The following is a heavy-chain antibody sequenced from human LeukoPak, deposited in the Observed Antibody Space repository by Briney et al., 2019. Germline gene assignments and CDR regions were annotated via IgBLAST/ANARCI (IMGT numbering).Heavy chain of an antibody. J-gene: IGHJ4*02. CDR2: IYYSGST. CDR1: GGSISRYY. D-gene: IGHD6-19*01. Sequence: SETLSLTCTVSGGSISRYYWSCLRQPPGKGLEWIGHIYYSGSTNYNPSLKSRVTISVDTSKNQFSLKLNSVTAADTAVYYCARVPARMSVWYFFDYWGQGTLVTVSS. V-gene: IGHV4-59*01. CDR3: ARVPARMSVWYFFDY.